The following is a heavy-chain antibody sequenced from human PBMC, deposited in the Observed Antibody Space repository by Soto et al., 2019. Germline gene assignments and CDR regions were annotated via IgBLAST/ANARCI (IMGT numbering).Heavy chain of an antibody. CDR3: ARTPAMDYYYGMDV. V-gene: IGHV3-33*01. CDR2: IWYDGSNK. J-gene: IGHJ6*02. CDR1: GFTFSSYG. D-gene: IGHD5-18*01. Sequence: QVQLVESGGGVVQPGRSLRLSCAASGFTFSSYGMHWVRQAPGKGLEWVAVIWYDGSNKYYADSVKGRFTISRDNSKNTLYLQMNSLRAEDTAVYYCARTPAMDYYYGMDVWGQGTTVTVSS.